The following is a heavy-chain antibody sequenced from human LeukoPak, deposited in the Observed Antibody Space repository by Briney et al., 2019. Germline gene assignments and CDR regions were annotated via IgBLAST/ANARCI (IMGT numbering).Heavy chain of an antibody. Sequence: KPGSSVKVSCKASGRTFSSYAISWVRQVPGQGLEWMGRIIPIFGTANYAQKFPGRVTISTDESTSTAYMELSSLRSEDTAVYYCARDTYDFWSGYLGWFDPWGQGTLVTVSS. CDR1: GRTFSSYA. D-gene: IGHD3-3*01. J-gene: IGHJ5*02. CDR3: ARDTYDFWSGYLGWFDP. V-gene: IGHV1-69*05. CDR2: IIPIFGTA.